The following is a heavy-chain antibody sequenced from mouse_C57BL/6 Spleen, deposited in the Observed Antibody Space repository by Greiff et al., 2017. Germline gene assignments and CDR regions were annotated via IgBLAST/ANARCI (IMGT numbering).Heavy chain of an antibody. J-gene: IGHJ2*01. CDR3: TRAGYYGYYFDY. D-gene: IGHD2-3*01. V-gene: IGHV6-6*01. CDR2: IRNKANNHAT. CDR1: GFTFSDAW. Sequence: EVHLVESGGGLVQPGGSMKLSCAASGFTFSDAWMDWVRQSPEKGLEWVAEIRNKANNHATYYAESVKGRFTISRDDSKSSVYLRMNSLRAEDTDIYYCTRAGYYGYYFDYWGQGTTLTVSS.